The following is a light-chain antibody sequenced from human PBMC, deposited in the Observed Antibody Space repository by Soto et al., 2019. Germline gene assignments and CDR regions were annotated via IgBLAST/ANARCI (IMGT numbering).Light chain of an antibody. J-gene: IGKJ4*01. CDR3: QQRSNWLLT. CDR1: QSVSSY. V-gene: IGKV3-11*01. Sequence: EIVLTQSPATLSLSPGERATLSCRASQSVSSYLAWYQQKPGQAPRLLIYDASHRATGIPARFSGSRSGTDFTLTISSLEPEDFAVYYCQQRSNWLLTFGGGTKVEIK. CDR2: DAS.